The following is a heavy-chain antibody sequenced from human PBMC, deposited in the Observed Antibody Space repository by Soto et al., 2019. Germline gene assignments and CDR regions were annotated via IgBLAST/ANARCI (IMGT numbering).Heavy chain of an antibody. CDR3: VMVDNYVTPTPQDV. V-gene: IGHV1-18*01. D-gene: IGHD3-16*01. CDR2: ISPYTGNT. J-gene: IGHJ6*02. Sequence: QVQLVQSGDEVKKPGASVKVSCKASGYIFVTYGIAWVRQAPGPGLEWMGWISPYTGNTHSATKIQGRLTMTTDTSTSTAYMDLGSLTSDDTAVYYCVMVDNYVTPTPQDVWGQGTTVTVSS. CDR1: GYIFVTYG.